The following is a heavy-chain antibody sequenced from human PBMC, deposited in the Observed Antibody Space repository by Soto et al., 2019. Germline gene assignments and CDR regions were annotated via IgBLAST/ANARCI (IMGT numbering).Heavy chain of an antibody. CDR2: ISGSGGST. D-gene: IGHD3-22*01. CDR3: AKDLMYYYHSSGYPDY. V-gene: IGHV3-23*01. Sequence: EVQLLESGGGLVQPGGSLRLSCAASGFTFSSYAMSWVRQAPGKGLEWVSAISGSGGSTYYADSVKGRFTISRDNSKNTLYLQMNSLRAEDTAVYYCAKDLMYYYHSSGYPDYWGQGTLVTVSS. CDR1: GFTFSSYA. J-gene: IGHJ4*02.